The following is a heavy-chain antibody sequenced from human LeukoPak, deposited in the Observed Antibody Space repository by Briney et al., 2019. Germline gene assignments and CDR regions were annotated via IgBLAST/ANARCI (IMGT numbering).Heavy chain of an antibody. CDR3: ARPSSWYGYPLDY. J-gene: IGHJ4*02. D-gene: IGHD6-13*01. V-gene: IGHV4-30-2*01. Sequence: SETLSLTCAVSGGSISSGGYSWSWIRQPPGKGLEWIGYIYHSGSTYYNPSLKSRVTISVDTSKNQFSLKLSSVTAADTAVYYCARPSSWYGYPLDYWGQGTLVTVSS. CDR1: GGSISSGGYS. CDR2: IYHSGST.